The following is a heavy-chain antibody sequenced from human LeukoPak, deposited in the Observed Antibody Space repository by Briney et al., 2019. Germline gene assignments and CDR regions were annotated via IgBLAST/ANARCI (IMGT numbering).Heavy chain of an antibody. V-gene: IGHV1-18*01. Sequence: GASVKVSCKASGYTFTSYGISWVRQAPGQGLEWMGWISAYNGNTNYAQKLQGRVTMTTDTSTSTAYMELRSLRSDDTAVYYCARDHPRRGSAKQYSDYWGQGTLVTVSS. CDR1: GYTFTSYG. CDR2: ISAYNGNT. CDR3: ARDHPRRGSAKQYSDY. D-gene: IGHD3-10*01. J-gene: IGHJ4*02.